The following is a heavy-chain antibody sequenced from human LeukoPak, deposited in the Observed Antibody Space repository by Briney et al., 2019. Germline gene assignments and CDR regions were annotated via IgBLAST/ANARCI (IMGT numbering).Heavy chain of an antibody. Sequence: ASVKVSCTASGYTFTSYGISWVRQAPGQGLEWMGWISAYNGNTNYAQKLQGRVTMTTDTSTSTAYMELRSLRSDDTAVYYCSIQPDFWSGYYQEGFDYWGQGTLVTVSS. CDR3: SIQPDFWSGYYQEGFDY. CDR1: GYTFTSYG. D-gene: IGHD3-3*01. V-gene: IGHV1-18*01. CDR2: ISAYNGNT. J-gene: IGHJ4*02.